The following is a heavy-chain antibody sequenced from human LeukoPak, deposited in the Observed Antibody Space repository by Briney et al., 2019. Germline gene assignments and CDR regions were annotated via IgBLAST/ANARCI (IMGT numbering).Heavy chain of an antibody. V-gene: IGHV1-2*06. CDR2: INPNSGGT. CDR3: ARIPAVAGTNFDY. Sequence: ASVKVSCKASGYTFTGYYKHWVRQAPGQGLEWMGRINPNSGGTNYAQKFQGRVTMTRDTSISTAYVELSRLRSDDTAVYYCARIPAVAGTNFDYWGQGTLVTVSS. J-gene: IGHJ4*02. CDR1: GYTFTGYY. D-gene: IGHD6-19*01.